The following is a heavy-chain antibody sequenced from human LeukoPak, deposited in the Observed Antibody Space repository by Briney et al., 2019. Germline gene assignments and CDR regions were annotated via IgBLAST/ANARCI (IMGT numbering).Heavy chain of an antibody. CDR1: GGTFSSYA. CDR3: ARVVSGYDSVGY. J-gene: IGHJ4*01. Sequence: ASVKVSCKASGGTFSSYAISWVRQAPGQGLEWMGRIIPILGIANYAQKFQGRVTITADRSTSTAYMELSSLRSEDTAVYYCARVVSGYDSVGYWGQEPWSPSPQ. CDR2: IIPILGIA. D-gene: IGHD3-22*01. V-gene: IGHV1-69*04.